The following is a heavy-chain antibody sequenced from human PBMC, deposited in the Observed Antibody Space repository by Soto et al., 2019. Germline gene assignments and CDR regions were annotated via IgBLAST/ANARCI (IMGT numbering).Heavy chain of an antibody. CDR1: GYTFTSYY. Sequence: QVQLVQSGAEVKKPGASVKVSCKASGYTFTSYYMHWVRQAPGQGLEWMGIINPSGGSTSYAQKFQGRVTMTRDTSTSTVYMELSSLVSEDTAVYYCAIQARRDGYNSNYYGMDVWGQGTTVTVSS. CDR2: INPSGGST. D-gene: IGHD5-12*01. J-gene: IGHJ6*02. CDR3: AIQARRDGYNSNYYGMDV. V-gene: IGHV1-46*01.